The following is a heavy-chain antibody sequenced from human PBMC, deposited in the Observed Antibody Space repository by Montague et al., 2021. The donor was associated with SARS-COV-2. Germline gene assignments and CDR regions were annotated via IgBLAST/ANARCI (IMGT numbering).Heavy chain of an antibody. Sequence: SETLSLTCAVYGGSFSGYYWSWIRQPPGKGLEWIGSIYYSGSTYXNPSLKGRFTISVGTSKNQFSLKLSSVTAADTAVYYCAREGGWLSRGSYYFDYWGQGTLVTVSS. CDR2: IYYSGST. D-gene: IGHD3-22*01. J-gene: IGHJ4*02. CDR3: AREGGWLSRGSYYFDY. CDR1: GGSFSGYY. V-gene: IGHV4-34*01.